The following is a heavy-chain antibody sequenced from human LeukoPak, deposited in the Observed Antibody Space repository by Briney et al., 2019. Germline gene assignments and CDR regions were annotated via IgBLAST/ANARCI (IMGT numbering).Heavy chain of an antibody. J-gene: IGHJ6*03. CDR1: GGTFSSYA. CDR2: IIPIFGTA. CDR3: ARGAYGDYVLYYYYMDV. D-gene: IGHD4-17*01. Sequence: GASVKVSCKASGGTFSSYAISWVRQAPGQGLEWMGGIIPIFGTANYAQKFQGRATITTDESTSTAYMELSSLRSEDTAVYYCARGAYGDYVLYYYYMDVWGKGTTVTVSS. V-gene: IGHV1-69*05.